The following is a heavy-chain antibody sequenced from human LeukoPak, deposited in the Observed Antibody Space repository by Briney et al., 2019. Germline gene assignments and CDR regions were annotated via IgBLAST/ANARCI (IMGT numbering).Heavy chain of an antibody. CDR2: IKQDGSEK. CDR3: ARVGITMVRGAPLRLGYYYMDV. V-gene: IGHV3-7*01. D-gene: IGHD3-10*01. J-gene: IGHJ6*03. Sequence: PGGSLRLSCAASGFTFSSYWMSRVRQAPGKGLEWVANIKQDGSEKYYVDSVKGRFTISRDNAKNSLYLQMNSLRAEDTAVYYCARVGITMVRGAPLRLGYYYMDVWGKGTTVTISS. CDR1: GFTFSSYW.